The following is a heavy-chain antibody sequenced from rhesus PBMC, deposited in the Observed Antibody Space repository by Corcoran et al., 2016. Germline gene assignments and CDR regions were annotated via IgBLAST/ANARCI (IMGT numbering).Heavy chain of an antibody. V-gene: IGHV4S9*01. Sequence: VQLQESGPGLVKPSETLSLTCAVSGGSISDSYYWNWIRQPPVKGLDWMGNNEGNSASHYYNPALKSRVTISIDTSKNQFSLKLSAVTAAETAVYYCASEANWGSMAYDYWGQGVLVTVSS. D-gene: IGHD7-45*01. CDR3: ASEANWGSMAYDY. CDR1: GGSISDSYY. CDR2: NEGNSASH. J-gene: IGHJ4*01.